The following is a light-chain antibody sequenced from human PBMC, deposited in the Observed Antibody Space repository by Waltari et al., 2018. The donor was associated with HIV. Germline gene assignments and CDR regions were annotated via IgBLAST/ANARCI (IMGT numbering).Light chain of an antibody. V-gene: IGLV2-23*02. Sequence: HSALTQPASVSGSPGQSITISRTGTSNDVGGFDLVSWYQHHPGKAPKLIIFEVNKRPSGVSNRFSGSKSGNTASLTISGLQTEDETDYYCCSYARSRSLLFGGGTKLTVL. CDR2: EVN. J-gene: IGLJ2*01. CDR3: CSYARSRSLL. CDR1: SNDVGGFDL.